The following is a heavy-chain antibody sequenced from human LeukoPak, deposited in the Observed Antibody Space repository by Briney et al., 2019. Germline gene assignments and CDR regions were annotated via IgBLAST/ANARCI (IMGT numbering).Heavy chain of an antibody. CDR1: GGSICSGSYY. J-gene: IGHJ4*02. Sequence: PSETLSLTCTVSGGSICSGSYYWSWIRQPAGRGLEWIGRIYTSGSTNYNPSLKSRVTISVDTSKNQFSLKLSSVTAADTAVFYCARGTWRYYFDYWGQGTLVTVSS. D-gene: IGHD3-3*01. V-gene: IGHV4-61*02. CDR3: ARGTWRYYFDY. CDR2: IYTSGST.